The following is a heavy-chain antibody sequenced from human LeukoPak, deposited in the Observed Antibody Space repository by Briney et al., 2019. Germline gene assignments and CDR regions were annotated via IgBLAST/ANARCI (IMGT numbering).Heavy chain of an antibody. V-gene: IGHV3-23*01. CDR2: ITGSGGST. D-gene: IGHD6-19*01. Sequence: TGGSLRLSCAVSGVSFSSYAVGWVRQTPGKGLQLVSTITGSGGSTFYADSVNGRFTVSRDNSKNTLYLQMSSLRADDTALYYCAFGPHQQWLLADYWGHGTLVTVSS. CDR3: AFGPHQQWLLADY. J-gene: IGHJ4*01. CDR1: GVSFSSYA.